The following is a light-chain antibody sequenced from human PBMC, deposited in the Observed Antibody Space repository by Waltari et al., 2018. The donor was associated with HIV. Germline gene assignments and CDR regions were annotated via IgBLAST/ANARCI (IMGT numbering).Light chain of an antibody. J-gene: IGKJ1*01. Sequence: EIVLTQSPGTLSLSPGERATLSCRASQSVSSSYLAWYQQKPGQAPRLIIYGASSRATGIPDRFSGSWSGTDFTLTISRLEPEDFAVYYCQQYGSSPPRTFGQGTKVEIK. CDR3: QQYGSSPPRT. CDR1: QSVSSSY. CDR2: GAS. V-gene: IGKV3-20*01.